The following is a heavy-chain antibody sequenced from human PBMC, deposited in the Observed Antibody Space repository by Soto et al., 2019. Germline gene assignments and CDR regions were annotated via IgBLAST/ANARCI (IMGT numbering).Heavy chain of an antibody. CDR2: TYYRSKWYN. CDR3: ARDSPPSGYCSSTSCPMEGWFDP. CDR1: GDSVSSNSAA. Sequence: SQTLSLTCAISGDSVSSNSAAWNLIRQSPSRGLEWLGRTYYRSKWYNDYAVSVKSRITINPGTSKNQFSLQLSSVTPEDTAVYYCARDSPPSGYCSSTSCPMEGWFDPWGQGTLVTVSS. J-gene: IGHJ5*02. D-gene: IGHD2-2*01. V-gene: IGHV6-1*01.